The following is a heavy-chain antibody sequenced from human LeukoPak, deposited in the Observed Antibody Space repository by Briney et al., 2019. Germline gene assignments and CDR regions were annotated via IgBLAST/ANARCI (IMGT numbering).Heavy chain of an antibody. Sequence: SETLSLTCIVSDGSMSPYYWSWIRQSPGKGLEWIAYIFHNGNTKYNPSLWSRVTISIDTSRNQVFLNLNSVTAADTAVYYCARGGYYYLDVWGKGTTVTVSS. CDR3: ARGGYYYLDV. CDR1: DGSMSPYY. J-gene: IGHJ6*03. CDR2: IFHNGNT. V-gene: IGHV4-59*01.